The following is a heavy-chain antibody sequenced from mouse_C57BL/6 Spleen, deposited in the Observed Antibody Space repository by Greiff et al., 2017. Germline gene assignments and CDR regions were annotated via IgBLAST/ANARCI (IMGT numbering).Heavy chain of an antibody. CDR3: ARYPLYYYGSSYWYFDV. Sequence: VQLQESDAELVKPGASVKISCKVSGYTFTDHTIHWMKQRPEQGLEWIGYIYPRDGSTQYNEKFKGKATLTADKSSSTAYMQRNSLTSEDSAVYFCARYPLYYYGSSYWYFDVWGTGTTVTVSS. CDR2: IYPRDGST. D-gene: IGHD1-1*01. V-gene: IGHV1-78*01. J-gene: IGHJ1*03. CDR1: GYTFTDHT.